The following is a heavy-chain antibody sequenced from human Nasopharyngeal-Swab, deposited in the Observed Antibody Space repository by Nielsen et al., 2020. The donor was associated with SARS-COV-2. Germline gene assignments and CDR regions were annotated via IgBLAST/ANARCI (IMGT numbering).Heavy chain of an antibody. CDR2: IIPIFGTA. CDR1: GGTFSSYA. V-gene: IGHV1-69*13. CDR3: ASSLGPANYYCYGMDV. Sequence: SVKVSCKASGGTFSSYAISWVRQAPGQGLEWMGGIIPIFGTANYAQKFQGRVTITADESTSTAYMELSSLRSEDTAVYYCASSLGPANYYCYGMDVWGQGTTVTVSS. J-gene: IGHJ6*02. D-gene: IGHD2-2*01.